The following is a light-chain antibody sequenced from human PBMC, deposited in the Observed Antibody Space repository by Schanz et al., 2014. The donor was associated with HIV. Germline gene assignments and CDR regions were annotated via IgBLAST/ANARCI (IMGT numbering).Light chain of an antibody. CDR1: SSDVGGYNY. J-gene: IGLJ2*01. V-gene: IGLV2-11*01. CDR3: ISYTSDTVV. Sequence: QSALTQPRSVSGSPGQSVTISCTGTSSDVGGYNYVSWYQQHPGKAPKLMIYDVNNRPSGVPDRFSGSKSGNTASLTISGHRAEDDADYYCISYTSDTVVFGGGTKLTVL. CDR2: DVN.